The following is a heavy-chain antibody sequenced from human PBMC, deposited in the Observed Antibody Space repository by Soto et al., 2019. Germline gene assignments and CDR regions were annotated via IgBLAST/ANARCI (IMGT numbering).Heavy chain of an antibody. Sequence: PSETLSPTCTVSGDSISSADNYWSWIRQTPGKGLEWIGHIFYSGTTYYNPSLKSRLTISVDTSKNHFSLRLTSVTAADTAVYYCARDLWVEPELYYYGMDVWGQGTTVTVSS. CDR2: IFYSGTT. D-gene: IGHD1-1*01. CDR3: ARDLWVEPELYYYGMDV. V-gene: IGHV4-30-4*01. J-gene: IGHJ6*02. CDR1: GDSISSADNY.